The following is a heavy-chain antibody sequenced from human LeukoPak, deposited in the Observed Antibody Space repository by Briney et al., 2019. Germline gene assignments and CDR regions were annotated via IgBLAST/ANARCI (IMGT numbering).Heavy chain of an antibody. J-gene: IGHJ6*03. CDR1: GYTFTGYY. CDR2: INPNSGGT. Sequence: ASVKVSCKASGYTFTGYYMHWVRQAPGQGLEWMGWINPNSGGTNYAQKFQGRVTMTRDTSISTAYMELSRLRSDDTAVYYCATVAAGAGNYYYYYMDVWGKGTTVTVSS. D-gene: IGHD2-15*01. V-gene: IGHV1-2*02. CDR3: ATVAAGAGNYYYYYMDV.